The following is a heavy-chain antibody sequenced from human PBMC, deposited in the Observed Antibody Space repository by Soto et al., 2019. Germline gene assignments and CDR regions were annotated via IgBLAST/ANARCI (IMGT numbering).Heavy chain of an antibody. CDR1: GGSFSGYY. D-gene: IGHD4-17*01. CDR2: INHRGST. J-gene: IGHJ3*02. CDR3: ARYEGYGAPWDI. V-gene: IGHV4-34*01. Sequence: QVQLQQWGAGLLKPSETLSLTCAVYGGSFSGYYWSWIRQPPGKGLEWIGEINHRGSTNYNPSLKRRVTISVDTSKNPFSLKLSSVTAADTAVYYCARYEGYGAPWDIWGQGTMVTVSS.